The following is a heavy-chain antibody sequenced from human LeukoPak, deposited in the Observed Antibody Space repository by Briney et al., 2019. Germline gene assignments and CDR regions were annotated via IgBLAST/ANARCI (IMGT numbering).Heavy chain of an antibody. J-gene: IGHJ5*02. CDR2: IYTSGST. CDR1: GCSISSYY. D-gene: IGHD6-13*01. CDR3: ARQYSSSWGIYNWFDP. Sequence: PSETLSLTCTVSGCSISSYYWSWIRQPPGKGLEWIGYIYTSGSTNYNPSLKSRVTISVDTSKNQFSLKLSSVTAADTAVYYCARQYSSSWGIYNWFDPWGQGTLVTVSS. V-gene: IGHV4-4*09.